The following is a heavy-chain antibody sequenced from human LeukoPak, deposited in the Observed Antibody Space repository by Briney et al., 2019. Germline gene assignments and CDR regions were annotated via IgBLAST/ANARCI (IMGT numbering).Heavy chain of an antibody. CDR3: ARDRRWLQHNNWFDP. J-gene: IGHJ5*02. Sequence: PSQTLSLTCTVSGGSISSGSYYWSWIRQPAGKGLEWIGRIYTSGSTNYSPSLKSRVTISVDTSKNQFSLKLSSVTAADTAVYYCARDRRWLQHNNWFDPWGQGTLVTVSS. CDR2: IYTSGST. V-gene: IGHV4-61*02. CDR1: GGSISSGSYY. D-gene: IGHD5-24*01.